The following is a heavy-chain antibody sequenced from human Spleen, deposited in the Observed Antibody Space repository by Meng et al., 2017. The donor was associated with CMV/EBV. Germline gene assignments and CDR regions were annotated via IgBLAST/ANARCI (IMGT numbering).Heavy chain of an antibody. CDR3: AKDRGRIRAAFDAFDI. J-gene: IGHJ3*02. D-gene: IGHD2-15*01. CDR1: GFTFNNYA. Sequence: GGSLRLSCAASGFTFNNYAMHWVRQAPGKGLEWVAVIAYDGSNKDYANSVKGRFTISRDNSKNTLYLQMNTLRAEDTAVYYCAKDRGRIRAAFDAFDIWGQGTMVTVSS. V-gene: IGHV3-30-3*01. CDR2: IAYDGSNK.